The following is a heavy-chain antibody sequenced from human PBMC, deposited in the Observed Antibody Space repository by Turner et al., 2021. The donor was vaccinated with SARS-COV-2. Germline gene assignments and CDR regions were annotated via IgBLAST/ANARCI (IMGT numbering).Heavy chain of an antibody. CDR2: IYYSGST. CDR1: GGSISSSSYY. J-gene: IGHJ6*02. Sequence: QLQLQESGPGLVKPSETLSLTCTVSGGSISSSSYYWGWIRQPPGKGLEWIGSIYYSGSTYYNPSLKSRVTISVDTSNNQFSLKLSSVTAADTAVYYCASQEALVPSYYYYYYGMDVWGQGTTVTVSS. D-gene: IGHD3-10*01. CDR3: ASQEALVPSYYYYYYGMDV. V-gene: IGHV4-39*01.